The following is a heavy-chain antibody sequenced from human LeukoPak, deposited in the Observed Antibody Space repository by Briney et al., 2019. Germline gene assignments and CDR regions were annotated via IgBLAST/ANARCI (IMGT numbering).Heavy chain of an antibody. CDR2: ISSSSSYI. D-gene: IGHD3-22*01. CDR3: ARDPSSSGYYFPFDY. Sequence: GGSLRLPCAASGFTFSSYSMNWVRQAPGKGLEWVSSISSSSSYIYYADSVKGRFTISRDNAKNSLYLQMNSLRAEDTAVYYCARDPSSSGYYFPFDYWGQGTLVTVSS. J-gene: IGHJ4*02. V-gene: IGHV3-21*01. CDR1: GFTFSSYS.